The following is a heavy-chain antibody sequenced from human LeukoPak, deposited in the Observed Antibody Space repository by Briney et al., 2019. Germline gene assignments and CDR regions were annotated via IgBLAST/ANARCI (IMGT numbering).Heavy chain of an antibody. CDR1: GFTFSNCA. J-gene: IGHJ4*02. CDR3: AKDQAGDGYNSM. CDR2: IHGAST. D-gene: IGHD5-24*01. Sequence: GGSLRLSCVTSGFTFSNCAMSWVRQAPGKGLEWVSTIHGASTFYSASVKGRFTISRDNSKNTLYLQMNSLGAEDTAIYYCAKDQAGDGYNSMWGQGTRVTVSS. V-gene: IGHV3-23*01.